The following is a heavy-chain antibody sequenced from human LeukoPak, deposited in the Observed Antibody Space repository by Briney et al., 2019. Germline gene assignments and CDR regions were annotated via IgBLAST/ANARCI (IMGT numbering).Heavy chain of an antibody. CDR2: IYYSGST. D-gene: IGHD1-26*01. V-gene: IGHV4-59*08. CDR3: ARHSMGALHDY. CDR1: GGSISSYY. J-gene: IGHJ4*02. Sequence: SETLSLTCTASGGSISSYYWSWIRQPPGKGLEWIGYIYYSGSTNYNPSLKSRVTISVDTSKNQFSLKLSSVTAADTAVYYCARHSMGALHDYWGQGTLVTVSS.